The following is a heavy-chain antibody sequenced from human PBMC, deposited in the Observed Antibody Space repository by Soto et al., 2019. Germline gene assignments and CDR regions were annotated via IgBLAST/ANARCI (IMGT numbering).Heavy chain of an antibody. J-gene: IGHJ5*01. V-gene: IGHV1-8*02. CDR1: GYAFINND. Sequence: QVQLVQSGPEVKKPGASVKVSCKASGYAFINNDIHWVRQATGQGLQWMGWMNPRNGNRGYAQEFRGRAAMTVNTSITTSYIEVTSLGSDDTAVYYCARGGRFGQMDSWGQGTQVTVSS. CDR3: ARGGRFGQMDS. CDR2: MNPRNGNR. D-gene: IGHD3-10*01.